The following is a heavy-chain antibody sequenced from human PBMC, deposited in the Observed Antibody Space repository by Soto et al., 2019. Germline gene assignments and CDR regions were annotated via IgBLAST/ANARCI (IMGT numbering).Heavy chain of an antibody. CDR3: ARHLGDYSLPNWFDP. CDR1: GGSISTYY. Sequence: SETLSLTCTVSGGSISTYYWGWIRQPPGKGLEWIGSINYSGSTYYNPSLKSRVTISVDTSRNQFSLKLSSVTAADTAVYYCARHLGDYSLPNWFDPWGQGTLVTVSS. V-gene: IGHV4-39*01. D-gene: IGHD3-16*01. CDR2: INYSGST. J-gene: IGHJ5*02.